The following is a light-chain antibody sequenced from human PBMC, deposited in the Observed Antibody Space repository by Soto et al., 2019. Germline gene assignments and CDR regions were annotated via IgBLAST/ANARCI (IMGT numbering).Light chain of an antibody. J-gene: IGLJ2*01. CDR3: QSFDSSLSGSV. CDR2: GNN. V-gene: IGLV1-40*01. CDR1: SSNIGAGYD. Sequence: QSVLTQPPSVSGAPGQTVIISCTGSSSNIGAGYDVHWYQHLPGTAPKLLIYGNNNRPSGVPDRFSGSKSGTSASLAITGLQAEDETDYYCQSFDSSLSGSVFGGGTKLTVL.